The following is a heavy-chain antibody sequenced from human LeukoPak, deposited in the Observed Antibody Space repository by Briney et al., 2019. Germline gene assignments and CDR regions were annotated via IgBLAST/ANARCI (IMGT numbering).Heavy chain of an antibody. CDR3: ARENSGYAFGFDY. CDR1: GGSISSGSYY. J-gene: IGHJ4*02. V-gene: IGHV4-61*02. CDR2: IYTSGST. D-gene: IGHD5-12*01. Sequence: SQTLSLTXTVSGGSISSGSYYWSWIRQPAGRGLEWIGRIYTSGSTNYNPSLKSRVTISVDTSKNQFSLKLSSVTAADTAVYYCARENSGYAFGFDYWGQGTLVTVSS.